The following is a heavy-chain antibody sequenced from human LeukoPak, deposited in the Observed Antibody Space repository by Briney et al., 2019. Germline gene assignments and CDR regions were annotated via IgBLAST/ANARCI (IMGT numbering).Heavy chain of an antibody. CDR2: IYYSGST. CDR1: GGSIGSGGYS. V-gene: IGHV4-61*08. CDR3: ARESSGWYEWFDY. Sequence: SQTLSLTCAVSGGSIGSGGYSWSWIRQPPGKGLEWIGYIYYSGSTNYNPSLKSRVTISVDTSKNQFSLKLSSVTAADTAVYYCARESSGWYEWFDYWGQGTLVTVSS. J-gene: IGHJ4*02. D-gene: IGHD6-19*01.